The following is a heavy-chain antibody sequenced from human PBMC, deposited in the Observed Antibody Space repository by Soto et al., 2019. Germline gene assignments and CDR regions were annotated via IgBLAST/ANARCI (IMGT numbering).Heavy chain of an antibody. CDR3: ARDEAVLLWFGELLSNDAGDI. D-gene: IGHD3-10*01. CDR1: GFTFSSYW. J-gene: IGHJ3*02. Sequence: GGSLRLSCAASGFTFSSYWMSWVRQAPGKGLEWVANIKQDGSEKYYVDSVKGRFTISRDNAKNSLYLQMNSLRAEDTAVYYCARDEAVLLWFGELLSNDAGDIWGQGTMVTVSS. CDR2: IKQDGSEK. V-gene: IGHV3-7*01.